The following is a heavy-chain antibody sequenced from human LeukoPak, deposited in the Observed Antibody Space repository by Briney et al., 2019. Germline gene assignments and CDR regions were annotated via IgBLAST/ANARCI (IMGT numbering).Heavy chain of an antibody. D-gene: IGHD3-10*01. CDR3: ARDPIRELDGSEGYFDY. Sequence: GGSLRLSCAASGFTFSSYSMNWVRQAPGKGLEWVSSISSSSSYIYYADSVKGRFTISRDNAKNSLYLQMNSLRAEDTAVYYCARDPIRELDGSEGYFDYWGQGTLVTVSS. CDR2: ISSSSSYI. J-gene: IGHJ4*02. V-gene: IGHV3-21*01. CDR1: GFTFSSYS.